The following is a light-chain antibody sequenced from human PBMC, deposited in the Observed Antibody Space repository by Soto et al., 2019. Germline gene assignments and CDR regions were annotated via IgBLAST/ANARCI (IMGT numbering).Light chain of an antibody. CDR2: RNN. CDR1: SSNIGSNY. J-gene: IGLJ3*02. V-gene: IGLV1-47*01. Sequence: QAVVTQPPSASGTLGQRVTISCSGSSSNIGSNYVSWYQQFPGTAPKLLIYRNNQRPSGVPDRFSGSKSGASASLAISGLRSEDEADYYCSAWDDSLSGREFGGGTKLTVL. CDR3: SAWDDSLSGRE.